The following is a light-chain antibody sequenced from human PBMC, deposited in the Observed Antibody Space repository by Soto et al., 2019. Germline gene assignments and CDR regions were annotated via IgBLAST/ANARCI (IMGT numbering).Light chain of an antibody. CDR3: QQYGTSPTT. J-gene: IGKJ1*01. V-gene: IGKV3-20*01. Sequence: EIVLTQSPGTLSLSPGERATLSCRASQSVTSSYLAWYQQKPGQAPRFLMYGASSRATGIPDRFSGRGSGTDFTLTISRLEPEEFAVYYCQQYGTSPTTFGQGTKVEIK. CDR1: QSVTSSY. CDR2: GAS.